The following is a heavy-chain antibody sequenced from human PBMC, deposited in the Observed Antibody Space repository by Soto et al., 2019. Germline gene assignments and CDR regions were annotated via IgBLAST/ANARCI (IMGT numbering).Heavy chain of an antibody. V-gene: IGHV1-46*01. Sequence: ASVKVSCKASGYTFTSYYMHWARQAPGQGLEWMGIINPSGGSTSYAQKFQGRVTMTRDTSTSTVYMELSSLRSEDTAVYYCARDDAPYYYDSSGPSSSAFDIWGQGTMVTVS. D-gene: IGHD3-22*01. CDR3: ARDDAPYYYDSSGPSSSAFDI. J-gene: IGHJ3*02. CDR1: GYTFTSYY. CDR2: INPSGGST.